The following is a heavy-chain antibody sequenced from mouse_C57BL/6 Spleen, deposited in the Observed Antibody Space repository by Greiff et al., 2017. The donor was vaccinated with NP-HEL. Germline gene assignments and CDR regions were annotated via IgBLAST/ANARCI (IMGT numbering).Heavy chain of an antibody. V-gene: IGHV5-4*01. J-gene: IGHJ4*01. CDR1: GFTFSSYA. Sequence: EVQLVESGGGLVKPGGSLKLSCAASGFTFSSYAMSWVRQTPEKRLEWVATISDGGSYTYYPDNVKGRFTISRDNAKNNLYLQMSHLKSEDTAMYYCARGDDGYYEGYAMDYWGQGTSVTVSS. CDR2: ISDGGSYT. CDR3: ARGDDGYYEGYAMDY. D-gene: IGHD2-3*01.